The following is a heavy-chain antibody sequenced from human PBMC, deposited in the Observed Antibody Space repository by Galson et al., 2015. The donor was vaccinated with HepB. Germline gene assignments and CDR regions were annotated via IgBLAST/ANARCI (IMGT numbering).Heavy chain of an antibody. CDR2: IIPLFGSA. J-gene: IGHJ2*01. Sequence: SVKVSCKASGVIFSNYAISWLRQAPGQGLEWMGGIIPLFGSANYAQKFQGRVTITADESTRTTYLEVSSLRSEDTALYYCARRNSSGYPPYWYFDLWGRGTLVTVSS. V-gene: IGHV1-69*13. CDR1: GVIFSNYA. D-gene: IGHD3-22*01. CDR3: ARRNSSGYPPYWYFDL.